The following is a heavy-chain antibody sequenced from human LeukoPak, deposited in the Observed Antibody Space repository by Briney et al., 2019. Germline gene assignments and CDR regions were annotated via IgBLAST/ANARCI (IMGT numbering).Heavy chain of an antibody. CDR3: ARVPDIVVVPAAND. Sequence: ATVKISCKVSGYTFTDYYMHWVQQARGKGLEGMGLVDPEDGETIYAEKFQGRVTITADTSTDTAYMELRSPRSEDTAVYYCARVPDIVVVPAANDWGQGTLVTVSS. V-gene: IGHV1-69-2*01. CDR1: GYTFTDYY. J-gene: IGHJ4*02. CDR2: VDPEDGET. D-gene: IGHD2-2*01.